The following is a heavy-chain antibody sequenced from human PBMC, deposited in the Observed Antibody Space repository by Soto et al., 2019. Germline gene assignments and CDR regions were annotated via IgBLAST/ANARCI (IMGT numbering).Heavy chain of an antibody. Sequence: QAQESGPGLVKPSETLSLTCTVSGSSISSSGYYWGWIRQPPGRGLEWIGSLYYNVGTYYNPSLKNRVTISAATSANQFSLRVNSVTAADTAIYYFASLPSRHWVAYWGQGTLVTVSS. V-gene: IGHV4-39*01. D-gene: IGHD3-16*01. CDR3: ASLPSRHWVAY. CDR1: GSSISSSGYY. J-gene: IGHJ4*02. CDR2: LYYNVGT.